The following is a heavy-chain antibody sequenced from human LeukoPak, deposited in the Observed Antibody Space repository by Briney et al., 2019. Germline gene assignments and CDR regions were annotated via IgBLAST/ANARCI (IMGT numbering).Heavy chain of an antibody. CDR1: GGSFSGYY. CDR2: INHSGST. J-gene: IGHJ3*02. V-gene: IGHV4-34*01. D-gene: IGHD6-13*01. CDR3: ATGYSSSWVAFDI. Sequence: PSETLSLTCAVYGGSFSGYYWGWLRQPPGKGLEWIGEINHSGSTNYNPSLKSRVTISVDTSKNQFSLKLSSVTAADTAVYYCATGYSSSWVAFDIWGQGTMVTVSS.